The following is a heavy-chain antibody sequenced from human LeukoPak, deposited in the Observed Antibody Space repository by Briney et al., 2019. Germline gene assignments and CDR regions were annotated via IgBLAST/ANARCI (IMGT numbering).Heavy chain of an antibody. V-gene: IGHV3-30*18. J-gene: IGHJ4*02. D-gene: IGHD5-18*01. Sequence: GRSLRLSCAASGFSFSNYGMHWVRQAPGKGLEWVAVISYDGSNKYYADSVKGRFTISRDNSKNTLYLQMNSLRAEDTAVYYCAKDSAGYSSTTPIFDYWGQGTLVPVSS. CDR2: ISYDGSNK. CDR3: AKDSAGYSSTTPIFDY. CDR1: GFSFSNYG.